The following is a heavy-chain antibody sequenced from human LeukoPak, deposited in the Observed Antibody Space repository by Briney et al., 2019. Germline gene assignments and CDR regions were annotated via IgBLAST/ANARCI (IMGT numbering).Heavy chain of an antibody. Sequence: GGSLRLSCAASGFTFSSYAMSWVRQAPGKGLEWVSGINWNGGSTGYADSVKGRFTISRDNAKNSLYLQMNSLRAEDTALYYCARDRTRYCSGGSCYSAGYWGQGTLVTVSS. CDR2: INWNGGST. D-gene: IGHD2-15*01. CDR1: GFTFSSYA. V-gene: IGHV3-20*04. CDR3: ARDRTRYCSGGSCYSAGY. J-gene: IGHJ4*02.